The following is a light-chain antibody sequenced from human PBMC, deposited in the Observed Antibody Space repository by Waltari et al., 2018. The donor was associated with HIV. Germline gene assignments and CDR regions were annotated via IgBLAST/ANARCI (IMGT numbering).Light chain of an antibody. Sequence: SYGLTQPPSVSVSPGQTATITCSGDTLPKQYGYWYQQKPGHAPVMVIYKDRERPSGIPERVSGSSSATTATLTISGVQPEDEADYYCQSSDISGNYWVLGGGTKLTVL. CDR3: QSSDISGNYWV. CDR2: KDR. J-gene: IGLJ2*01. CDR1: TLPKQY. V-gene: IGLV3-25*03.